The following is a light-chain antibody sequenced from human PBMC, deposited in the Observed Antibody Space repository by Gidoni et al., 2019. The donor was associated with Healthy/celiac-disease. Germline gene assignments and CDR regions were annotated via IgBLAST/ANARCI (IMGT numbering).Light chain of an antibody. CDR2: AAS. V-gene: IGKV1-39*01. Sequence: DIQMNQSPSSLSASVGDRVTITCRASQIIRSYLNWYQQTPGKAPKLLIYAASSLQSGVPSRFSGSGSGTDFTLTISSLQPEDFATYYCQQSYITPSFGPGTKVDIK. CDR3: QQSYITPS. J-gene: IGKJ3*01. CDR1: QIIRSY.